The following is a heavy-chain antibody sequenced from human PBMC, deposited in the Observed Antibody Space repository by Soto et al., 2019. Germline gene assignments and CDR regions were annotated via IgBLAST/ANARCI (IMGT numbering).Heavy chain of an antibody. J-gene: IGHJ6*02. V-gene: IGHV3-21*06. Sequence: GSLVLACAVSGCTFRTHTLVWVRQAPGKGLEWVSSISSGGTYLEYAHSVKGRFAISRDDAKDSVFLQMNSLKTDDTAVYYCVKGGEDITSPYGMDVWGQGTPVTVS. CDR1: GCTFRTHT. CDR2: ISSGGTYL. CDR3: VKGGEDITSPYGMDV. D-gene: IGHD3-16*01.